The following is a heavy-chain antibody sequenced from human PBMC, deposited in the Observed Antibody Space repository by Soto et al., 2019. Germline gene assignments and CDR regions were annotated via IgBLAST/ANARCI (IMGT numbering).Heavy chain of an antibody. CDR1: GFTFSRYS. D-gene: IGHD2-15*01. CDR3: ARDRSPVVVAATSEAFDI. Sequence: GSLRLSCAASGFTFSRYSMNWVRQAPGKGLEWVSYISSSSSTIYYADSVKGRFTISRDNAKNSLYLQMNSLRDEDTAVYYCARDRSPVVVAATSEAFDIRGQGTMVTVSS. J-gene: IGHJ3*02. CDR2: ISSSSSTI. V-gene: IGHV3-48*02.